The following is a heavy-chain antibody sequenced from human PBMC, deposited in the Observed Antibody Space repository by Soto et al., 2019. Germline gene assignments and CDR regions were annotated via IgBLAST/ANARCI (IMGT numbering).Heavy chain of an antibody. D-gene: IGHD2-8*02. CDR3: ARDKITGLFDY. CDR2: INHSGST. V-gene: IGHV4-34*01. J-gene: IGHJ4*02. CDR1: GGSFSGYY. Sequence: VQLQQWGAGLLKPSETLSLTCAVYGGSFSGYYWTWIRQPPGTGLEWIGEINHSGSTNYNPSLKSRVTISVDTSKNQFSLKLTSVTAAATAVYYCARDKITGLFDYWGQGTLVTVSS.